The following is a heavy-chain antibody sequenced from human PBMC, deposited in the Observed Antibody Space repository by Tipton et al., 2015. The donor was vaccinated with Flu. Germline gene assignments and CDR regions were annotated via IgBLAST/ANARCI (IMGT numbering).Heavy chain of an antibody. J-gene: IGHJ6*02. CDR2: INHSGST. CDR3: ARRRTGPKRGRGGSYYYYGMDV. Sequence: TLSLTCAVYGGSFSGYYWSWIRQPPGKGLEWIGEINHSGSTNYDPSLKSRVTISVDTSKNQFSLKLSSVTAADTAVYYCARRRTGPKRGRGGSYYYYGMDVWGQGTTVTVSS. CDR1: GGSFSGYY. D-gene: IGHD3-16*01. V-gene: IGHV4-34*01.